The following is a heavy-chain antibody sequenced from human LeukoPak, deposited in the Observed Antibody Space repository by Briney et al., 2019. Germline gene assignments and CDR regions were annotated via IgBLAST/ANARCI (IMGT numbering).Heavy chain of an antibody. CDR2: IIPIFGTA. D-gene: IGHD2-2*01. J-gene: IGHJ6*03. CDR1: GGTFSSYA. Sequence: SVKVSCKASGGTFSSYAISWVRQAPGQGLEWMGGIIPIFGTANYAQKFQGRVTITTDESTSTAYMELSSLRSEDTAVYYCARSSIVVVPAAMSARTNYYYYYYMDVWGKGTTVTVSS. V-gene: IGHV1-69*05. CDR3: ARSSIVVVPAAMSARTNYYYYYYMDV.